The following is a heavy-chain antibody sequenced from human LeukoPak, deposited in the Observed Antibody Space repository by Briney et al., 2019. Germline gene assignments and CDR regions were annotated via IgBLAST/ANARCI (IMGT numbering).Heavy chain of an antibody. V-gene: IGHV3-30*02. CDR3: AKGALGYCSSTSCYEAMYAFDI. CDR1: GFTFSSYG. CDR2: IRYDGSNK. J-gene: IGHJ3*02. Sequence: GGSLRLSCAASGFTFSSYGMHWVRQAPGKGLEWVAFIRYDGSNKYYADSVKGRFTISRDNSKNTLYLQMNSLRAEDTAVYYCAKGALGYCSSTSCYEAMYAFDIWGQGTMVTVSS. D-gene: IGHD2-2*03.